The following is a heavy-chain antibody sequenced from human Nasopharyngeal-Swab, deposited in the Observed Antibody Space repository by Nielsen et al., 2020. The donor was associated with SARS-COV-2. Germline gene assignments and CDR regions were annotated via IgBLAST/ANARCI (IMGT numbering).Heavy chain of an antibody. Sequence: SETLSLTCAVYGGFFRGFYWSWIRQPPGKGLEWIGEINDSGSTTYNPSLTSRVTISVDTSKSQFSLKLNSVTAADTAVYYCARGLRKVPIFPASQYYFDYWGQGTLVTVSS. J-gene: IGHJ4*02. CDR3: ARGLRKVPIFPASQYYFDY. CDR1: GGFFRGFY. CDR2: INDSGST. V-gene: IGHV4-34*01. D-gene: IGHD3-9*01.